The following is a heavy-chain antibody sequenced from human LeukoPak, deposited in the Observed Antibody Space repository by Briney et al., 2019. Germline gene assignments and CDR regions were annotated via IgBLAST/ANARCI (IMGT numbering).Heavy chain of an antibody. V-gene: IGHV4-59*12. J-gene: IGHJ5*02. CDR2: IYYSGST. CDR1: GGSISRYY. D-gene: IGHD3-10*01. CDR3: ARDSGTTGEVKFDP. Sequence: PSETLSLTCTVSGGSISRYYWSWIRQPPGKGLEWIGYIYYSGSTNYNPSLKSRVTISVDTSKNQFSLNLISVTAADTAVYYCARDSGTTGEVKFDPWGQGTLVTVSS.